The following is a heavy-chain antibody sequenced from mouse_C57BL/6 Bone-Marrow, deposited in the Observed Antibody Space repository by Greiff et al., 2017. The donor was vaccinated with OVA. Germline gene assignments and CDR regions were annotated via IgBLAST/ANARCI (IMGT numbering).Heavy chain of an antibody. Sequence: QVQLQQSGAELVRPGASVTLSCKASGYTFTDYEMHWVKQTPVHGLEWIGAIDPDTGGTAYNQKFKGKAILTADKSSSTAYMELRSLTSEDSAVYYCTRDPHYYGSFAYWGQGTLVTVSA. CDR2: IDPDTGGT. V-gene: IGHV1-15*01. D-gene: IGHD1-1*01. CDR1: GYTFTDYE. CDR3: TRDPHYYGSFAY. J-gene: IGHJ3*01.